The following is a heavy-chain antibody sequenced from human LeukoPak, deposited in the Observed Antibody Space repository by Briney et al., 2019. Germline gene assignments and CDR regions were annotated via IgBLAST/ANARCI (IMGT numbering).Heavy chain of an antibody. J-gene: IGHJ6*02. CDR1: GFTFSGFA. D-gene: IGHD6-19*01. CDR3: ARKGLYGMDV. Sequence: GGSLRLSCTASGFTFSGFAMRWVRQAPGKRLEWVSSISDSGVGTYYADSVKGRFTVSRDNSKNTLCLQMNSLRVEDTAVYYCARKGLYGMDVWGQGTTVTVSS. CDR2: ISDSGVGT. V-gene: IGHV3-23*01.